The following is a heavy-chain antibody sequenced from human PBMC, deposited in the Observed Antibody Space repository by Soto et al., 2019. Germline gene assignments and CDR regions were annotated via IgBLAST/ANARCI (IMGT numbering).Heavy chain of an antibody. CDR1: GFTVSSNY. V-gene: IGHV3-53*01. J-gene: IGHJ6*02. CDR2: IYSGGST. D-gene: IGHD6-19*01. Sequence: GGSLRLSCAASGFTVSSNYMSWVRQAPGKGLEWVSVIYSGGSTYYADSVKGRFTISRDNSKNTLYLQMNSLRAEDTAVYYCARDRVAVAGQHYYYYYGMDVWGQGTTVTVSS. CDR3: ARDRVAVAGQHYYYYYGMDV.